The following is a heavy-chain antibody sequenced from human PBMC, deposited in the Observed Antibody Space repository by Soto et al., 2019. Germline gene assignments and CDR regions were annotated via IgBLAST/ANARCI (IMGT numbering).Heavy chain of an antibody. J-gene: IGHJ5*02. CDR2: ISAYNGNT. CDR1: GYTFTSYG. Sequence: QVQLVQSGAEVKKPGASVKVSCKASGYTFTSYGISWVRQAPGQGLEWMGWISAYNGNTNYAQKLQGRVTMTTDTXTXXAYMELRRLRSDDTAVYYCARVPTYYYDSSWWFDPWGQGTLVTVSS. V-gene: IGHV1-18*01. D-gene: IGHD3-22*01. CDR3: ARVPTYYYDSSWWFDP.